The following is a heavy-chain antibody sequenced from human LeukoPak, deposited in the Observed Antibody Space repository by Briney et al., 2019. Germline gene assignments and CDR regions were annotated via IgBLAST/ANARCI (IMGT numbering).Heavy chain of an antibody. CDR2: ISYDGSNK. CDR1: GFTFSSYA. CDR3: ARVICSSTSCYTNYFDY. D-gene: IGHD2-2*02. J-gene: IGHJ4*02. V-gene: IGHV3-30*04. Sequence: GGSLRLSCAASGFTFSSYAMHWVRQAPGKGLEWVAVISYDGSNKYYADSVKGRFTISRDNSKNTLYLQMNSLRAEDTAVYYCARVICSSTSCYTNYFDYWGQGTLVTVSS.